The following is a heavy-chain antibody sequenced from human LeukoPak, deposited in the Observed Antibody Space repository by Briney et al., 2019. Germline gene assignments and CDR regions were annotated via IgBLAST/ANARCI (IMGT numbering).Heavy chain of an antibody. CDR1: GFTFDDYA. Sequence: GGSLRLSCAASGFTFDDYAMHWVRQAPGKGLEWVSGISWNSGSIGYADSVKGRFTISRDNSKNTLYLQMNSLRAEDTAVYYCANGYANWFDPWGQGTLVTVSS. CDR2: ISWNSGSI. V-gene: IGHV3-9*01. CDR3: ANGYANWFDP. D-gene: IGHD2-8*01. J-gene: IGHJ5*02.